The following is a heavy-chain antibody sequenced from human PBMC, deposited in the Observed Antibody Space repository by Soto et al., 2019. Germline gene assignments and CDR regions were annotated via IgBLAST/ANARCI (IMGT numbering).Heavy chain of an antibody. Sequence: ASVKVSCKASGGTFSSYAISWVRQAPGQGLEWMGGIIPIFGTANYAQKFQGRVTITGDESTSTAYMELSSLRSEDTAVYYCARYFRPGLGQGYYYYYMDVWGKGTTVTVSS. CDR1: GGTFSSYA. CDR2: IIPIFGTA. D-gene: IGHD3-9*01. CDR3: ARYFRPGLGQGYYYYYMDV. V-gene: IGHV1-69*13. J-gene: IGHJ6*03.